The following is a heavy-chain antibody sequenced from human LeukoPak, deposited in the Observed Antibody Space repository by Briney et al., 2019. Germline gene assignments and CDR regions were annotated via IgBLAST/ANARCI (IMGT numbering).Heavy chain of an antibody. V-gene: IGHV4-34*01. J-gene: IGHJ4*02. D-gene: IGHD3-16*02. CDR1: GGSIRGYY. Sequence: SETLSLTCAVYGGSIRGYYWSWIRQSPGKGLEWIGEINHSASTNYNPSLKSRVTISVDTSKNQFSLKLSSVTAADTAVYYCARPHDYVWGSYRYTRYFDYWGQGTLVTVSS. CDR2: INHSAST. CDR3: ARPHDYVWGSYRYTRYFDY.